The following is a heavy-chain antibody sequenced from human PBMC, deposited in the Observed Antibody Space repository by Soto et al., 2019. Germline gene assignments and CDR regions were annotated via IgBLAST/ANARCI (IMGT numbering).Heavy chain of an antibody. Sequence: QVQLQESGPGLVKPSQTLSLTCTVSGGSISSGGYYWSWIRQHPGKGLEWIGYIYYSGSTYYNPSLKSRVTISVDTSKNQFSLKLSSVTAANTAVYYCARSPICSGGSCSSNSWGQGTLVTVSS. J-gene: IGHJ4*02. CDR2: IYYSGST. D-gene: IGHD2-15*01. CDR1: GGSISSGGYY. CDR3: ARSPICSGGSCSSNS. V-gene: IGHV4-31*03.